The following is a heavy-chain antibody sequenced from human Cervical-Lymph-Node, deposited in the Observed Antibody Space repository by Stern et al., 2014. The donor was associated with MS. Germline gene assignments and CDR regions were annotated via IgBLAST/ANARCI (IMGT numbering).Heavy chain of an antibody. D-gene: IGHD5/OR15-5a*01. CDR3: ATLYDSSGNYGMEV. V-gene: IGHV1-46*01. CDR1: GYTFIRYY. J-gene: IGHJ6*02. CDR2: VNANGGSA. Sequence: QVQLVQSGAQVKKPGASVKVSCKGSGYTFIRYYIHWVRQAPGQGLEWMGIVNANGGSARYAQKFQGGVTMASDTSTSTVSMELSSLRSEDTAVYYCATLYDSSGNYGMEVWGQGTTVIVSS.